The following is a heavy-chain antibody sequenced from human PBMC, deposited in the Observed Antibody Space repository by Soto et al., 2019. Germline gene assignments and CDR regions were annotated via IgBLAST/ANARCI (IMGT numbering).Heavy chain of an antibody. D-gene: IGHD1-26*01. Sequence: SETLSLTCTVSGGSISNYYWSWIRQPPGKGLEWVGYIYYTGSTSYNPSLKSRVAMSVDTSKKQISLKLTSVTAADTAVYYCAREYRRWFDPWGQGTLVTVSS. CDR1: GGSISNYY. CDR2: IYYTGST. CDR3: AREYRRWFDP. V-gene: IGHV4-59*01. J-gene: IGHJ5*02.